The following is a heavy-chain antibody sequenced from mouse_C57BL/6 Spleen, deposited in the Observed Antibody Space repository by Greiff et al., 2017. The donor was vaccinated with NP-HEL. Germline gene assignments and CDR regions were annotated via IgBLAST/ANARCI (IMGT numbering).Heavy chain of an antibody. D-gene: IGHD1-1*01. CDR1: GFTFSSYA. CDR2: ISSGGDYI. Sequence: EVKVVESGEGLVKPGGSLKLSCAASGFTFSSYALSWVRQTPEKRLEWVAYISSGGDYIYYADTVKGRFTISRDNARNTLYLQMSSLKSEDTAMYYCTLVATDAMYYWGQGTSVTVSS. CDR3: TLVATDAMYY. J-gene: IGHJ4*01. V-gene: IGHV5-9-1*02.